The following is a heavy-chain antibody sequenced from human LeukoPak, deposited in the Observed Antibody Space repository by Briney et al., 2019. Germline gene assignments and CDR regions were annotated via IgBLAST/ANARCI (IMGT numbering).Heavy chain of an antibody. Sequence: PGGSLRLSCTASGFTFSSYAMSSVRQAPGKGLEWVSGISGSGGSTYYADSVKGRFTIPRDNSRNTPYLQMNSLRAEDTAVYYCAKGPTNWSGYPVDYWGQGTLVTVSS. V-gene: IGHV3-23*01. CDR2: ISGSGGST. CDR1: GFTFSSYA. J-gene: IGHJ4*02. CDR3: AKGPTNWSGYPVDY. D-gene: IGHD3-3*01.